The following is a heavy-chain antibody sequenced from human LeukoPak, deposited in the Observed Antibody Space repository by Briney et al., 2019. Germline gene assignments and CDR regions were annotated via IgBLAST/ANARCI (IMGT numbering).Heavy chain of an antibody. CDR2: IYTSGST. Sequence: KSSETLSLTCTVSGGSISSYYWSWIRQPAGKGLEWIGRIYTSGSTNYNSSLKSRVTMSVDTSKNQFPLKLSSVTAADTAVYYCARDGPYCTNGVCYYYFDYWAREPWSPSPQ. V-gene: IGHV4-4*07. D-gene: IGHD2-8*01. J-gene: IGHJ4*02. CDR1: GGSISSYY. CDR3: ARDGPYCTNGVCYYYFDY.